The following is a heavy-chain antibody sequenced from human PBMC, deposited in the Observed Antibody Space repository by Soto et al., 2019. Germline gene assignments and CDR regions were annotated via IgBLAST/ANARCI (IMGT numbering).Heavy chain of an antibody. J-gene: IGHJ5*02. D-gene: IGHD3-3*02. V-gene: IGHV4-39*01. CDR1: GDSIISSDFY. CDR2: IFYLGSS. CDR3: ARHSLALRKNNWFDP. Sequence: SETLSLTCTVSGDSIISSDFYWGWVRQPPGKGLEWIGSIFYLGSSYYNPSLKSRVTMSVDTSKNQFSLRLGSVTAADTALYFCARHSLALRKNNWFDPWGQGIMVTVSS.